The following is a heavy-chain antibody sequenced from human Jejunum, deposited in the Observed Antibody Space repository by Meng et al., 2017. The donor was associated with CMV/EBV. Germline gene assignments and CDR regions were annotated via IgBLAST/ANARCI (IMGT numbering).Heavy chain of an antibody. Sequence: CTVFGGSISGYFWSWIRQPPGKGLEWIGYIYHSGSTNYNPSLKSRVTISIDTSKNQFSLNLSFVTAADTAVYYCARSDVVATTDYWGQGTLVTVSS. CDR2: IYHSGST. CDR1: GGSISGYF. CDR3: ARSDVVATTDY. D-gene: IGHD5-12*01. J-gene: IGHJ4*02. V-gene: IGHV4-59*01.